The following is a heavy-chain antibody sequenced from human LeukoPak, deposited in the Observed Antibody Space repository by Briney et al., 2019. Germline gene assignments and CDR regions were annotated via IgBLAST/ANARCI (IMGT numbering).Heavy chain of an antibody. CDR2: ISSSSSYI. J-gene: IGHJ6*03. V-gene: IGHV3-21*01. D-gene: IGHD1-26*01. CDR1: GFTFSSYE. CDR3: ARLLVGATFDYYYMDV. Sequence: GGSLRLSCAASGFTFSSYEMNWVRQAPGKGLEWVSSISSSSSYIYYADSVKGRFTISRDNAKNSLYLQMNSLRAEDTAVYYCARLLVGATFDYYYMDVWGKGTTVTISS.